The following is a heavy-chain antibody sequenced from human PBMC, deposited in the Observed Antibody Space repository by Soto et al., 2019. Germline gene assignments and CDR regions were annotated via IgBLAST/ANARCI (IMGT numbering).Heavy chain of an antibody. CDR2: FDPEDGET. CDR1: GYTLTELP. CDR3: GSSTPQALGLFDY. V-gene: IGHV1-24*01. D-gene: IGHD1-26*01. J-gene: IGHJ4*02. Sequence: GASVKVSCKVSGYTLTELPMHWVRQAPGKGLEWMGGFDPEDGETIYAQKFQGRVTMTEDTSTDTAYMELSSLRSEDTAVYYCGSSTPQALGLFDYWGQGTLVTVSS.